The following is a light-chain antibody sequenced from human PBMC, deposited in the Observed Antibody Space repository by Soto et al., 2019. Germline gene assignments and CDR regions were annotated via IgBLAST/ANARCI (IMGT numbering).Light chain of an antibody. J-gene: IGKJ2*01. CDR3: QQRSNWPRT. CDR2: DAS. V-gene: IGKV3-11*01. CDR1: QSVSSS. Sequence: EIVLTQSPATLSLSPGERATLSCRASQSVSSSLGWYQQIPGQAPGLLIYDASNRATGIPARFSGSGSGTDFTLTISSLEPEDFAVYYCQQRSNWPRTFGQGTKLEIK.